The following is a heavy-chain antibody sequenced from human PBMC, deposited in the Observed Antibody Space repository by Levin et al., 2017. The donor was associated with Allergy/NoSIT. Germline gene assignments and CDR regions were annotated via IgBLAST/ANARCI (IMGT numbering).Heavy chain of an antibody. CDR3: DKDRSNGQGIFDY. D-gene: IGHD3-16*01. CDR1: GFPFSGYA. J-gene: IGHJ4*02. Sequence: LSLTCAASGFPFSGYAMSWVRPAPGKGLEWVSTITHTGHYTYYPDSVKGRFTISRDNSQNTLYLQMKSLGDEDTAMYYCDKDRSNGQGIFDYWGQGTMVTVSS. V-gene: IGHV3-23*01. CDR2: ITHTGHYT.